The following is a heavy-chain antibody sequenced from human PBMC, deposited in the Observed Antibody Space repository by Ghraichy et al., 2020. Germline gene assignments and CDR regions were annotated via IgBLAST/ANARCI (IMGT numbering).Heavy chain of an antibody. CDR2: IKYDGSEK. D-gene: IGHD2-8*02. J-gene: IGHJ4*02. CDR1: GFRFSSHW. V-gene: IGHV3-7*01. Sequence: GESQNISCAASGFRFSSHWMSWVRQAPGKGLEWVGNIKYDGSEKYYMDTVKGRFTISRDNVKNSVYLQMNSLRAEDTAVYYCARIERVWSLDYWGQGALVTVSS. CDR3: ARIERVWSLDY.